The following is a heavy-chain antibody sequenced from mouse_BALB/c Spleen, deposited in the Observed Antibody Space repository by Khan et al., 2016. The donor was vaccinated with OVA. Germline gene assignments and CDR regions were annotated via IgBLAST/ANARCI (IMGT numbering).Heavy chain of an antibody. CDR2: ISSDSYTI. V-gene: IGHV5-17*02. CDR1: GFTFTSYG. J-gene: IGHJ2*01. CDR3: ATSYFYRYYFDY. Sequence: EVELVESGGGLVQSGGSRKLSCAASGFTFTSYGMHWIRQAPEKGLEWVAYISSDSYTIYYADTVKGRFTISRDNPKNTLFLQMTSLRSGDTAIYFCATSYFYRYYFDYWGQGTTLTVSS. D-gene: IGHD1-1*01.